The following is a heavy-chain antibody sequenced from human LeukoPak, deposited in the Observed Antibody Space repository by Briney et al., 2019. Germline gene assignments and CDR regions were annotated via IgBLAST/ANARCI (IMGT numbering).Heavy chain of an antibody. V-gene: IGHV3-21*01. J-gene: IGHJ3*02. CDR2: ISSSSTYI. Sequence: PGGPLRLSCAASGFSFSNYAMHWVRQTPGKGLEWVSFISSSSTYIYYADSMKGRFTISRDNAKNSLFLQMNSLRGEDTAVYYCARIPYSSSLTDAFDIWGQGTMVTVYS. CDR3: ARIPYSSSLTDAFDI. D-gene: IGHD6-19*01. CDR1: GFSFSNYA.